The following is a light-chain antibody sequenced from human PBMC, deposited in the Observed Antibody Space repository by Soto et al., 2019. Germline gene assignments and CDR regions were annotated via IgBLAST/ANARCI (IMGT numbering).Light chain of an antibody. CDR3: QFYGDPSKT. CDR1: QTVSSTF. V-gene: IGKV3-20*01. Sequence: EIVLTQSPGTLSLSPGERGTLSCRASQTVSSTFLAWYQQKPGQAPRRLIFDASTRATGIPDRFTGSGSGTDFTLTISSLEPEDFAVYYCQFYGDPSKTFGQGTKVEIK. CDR2: DAS. J-gene: IGKJ1*01.